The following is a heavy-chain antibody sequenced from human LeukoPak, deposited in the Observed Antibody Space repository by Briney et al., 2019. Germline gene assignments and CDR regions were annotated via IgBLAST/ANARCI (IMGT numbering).Heavy chain of an antibody. CDR3: ARGRSLTLDY. D-gene: IGHD2-15*01. J-gene: IGHJ4*02. CDR2: IYYSGST. CDR1: GDSISRSSYY. Sequence: PQTLSLTCTVSGDSISRSSYYWSWIRQHPGKGLEWIGYIYYSGSTYYNPSLKSRVTISVDTYKNQFSLKLSSVTAADTAVYYCARGRSLTLDYWGQGTLVTVSS. V-gene: IGHV4-31*03.